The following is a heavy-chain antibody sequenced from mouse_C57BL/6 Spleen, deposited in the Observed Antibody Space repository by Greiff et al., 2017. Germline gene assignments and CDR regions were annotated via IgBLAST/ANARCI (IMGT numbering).Heavy chain of an antibody. CDR1: GYTFTSYW. CDR2: IDPSDSYT. J-gene: IGHJ3*01. CDR3: ARSGSNYSAWFAY. Sequence: VQLQQPGAELVMPGASVKLSCKASGYTFTSYWMHWVKQRPGQGLEWIGEIDPSDSYTNYNQKFKGKSTLTVDKSSSTAYMQLSSLTSEDSAVYYCARSGSNYSAWFAYWGQGTLVTVSA. D-gene: IGHD2-5*01. V-gene: IGHV1-69*01.